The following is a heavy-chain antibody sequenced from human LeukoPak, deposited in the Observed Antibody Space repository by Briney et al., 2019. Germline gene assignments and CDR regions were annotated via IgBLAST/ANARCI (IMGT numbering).Heavy chain of an antibody. Sequence: PSETLSLTCTVSGGSISSSSYYWGWIRQPPGKGLEWIGSIYYSGSTYYNPSLKSRVTIPVDTSKNQFSLKLSSVTAADTAVYYCARYSSSVLDGTCLDYWGQGTLVTVSS. CDR3: ARYSSSVLDGTCLDY. J-gene: IGHJ4*02. D-gene: IGHD6-6*01. CDR1: GGSISSSSYY. CDR2: IYYSGST. V-gene: IGHV4-39*01.